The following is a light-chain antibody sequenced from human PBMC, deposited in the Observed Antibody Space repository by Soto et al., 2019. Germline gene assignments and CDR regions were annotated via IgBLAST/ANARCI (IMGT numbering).Light chain of an antibody. CDR3: AAWDDSLNGYV. J-gene: IGLJ1*01. V-gene: IGLV1-44*01. Sequence: QSVLTQPPSASGTPGQRVTISCSGSSSNIGSNTVNWYQQLPGTAPKLLIYSNYQRPSGVPDRFSGSKSGTSASLAISGLQSEDEAEYYCAAWDDSLNGYVFGTGTKLTVL. CDR2: SNY. CDR1: SSNIGSNT.